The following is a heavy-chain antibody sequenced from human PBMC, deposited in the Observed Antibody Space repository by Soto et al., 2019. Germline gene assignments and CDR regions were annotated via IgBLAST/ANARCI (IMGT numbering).Heavy chain of an antibody. Sequence: QVRVVQSGAEVKKPGASVRVSCKASGYTFINYDINWVRQAPGQGLEWVGWMNPHSGNAGFAQKFQGRVSLTRDTSISTAYMELTSLRSDDTAVYYCARGLRDTGYFDAFGVWGQGTMVTVSS. D-gene: IGHD3-9*01. CDR3: ARGLRDTGYFDAFGV. J-gene: IGHJ3*01. V-gene: IGHV1-8*01. CDR1: GYTFINYD. CDR2: MNPHSGNA.